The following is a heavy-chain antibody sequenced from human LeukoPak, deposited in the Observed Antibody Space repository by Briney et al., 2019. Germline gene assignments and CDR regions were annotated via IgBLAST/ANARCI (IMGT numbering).Heavy chain of an antibody. CDR3: AMQGYYECSGRHFDY. D-gene: IGHD3-22*01. CDR2: IYSGGST. J-gene: IGHJ4*02. CDR1: GFTVSSNY. V-gene: IGHV3-66*02. Sequence: GGSLRLSCAASGFTVSSNYMSWVRQAPGKGLEWVSVIYSGGSTYYADSVKDRFTISRDNSKNTLYLQMNSLRAEDTAVYYCAMQGYYECSGRHFDYWGQRTLVTVSS.